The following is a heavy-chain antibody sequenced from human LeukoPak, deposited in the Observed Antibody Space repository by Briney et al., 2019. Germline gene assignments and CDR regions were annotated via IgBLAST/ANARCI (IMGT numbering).Heavy chain of an antibody. V-gene: IGHV3-33*01. D-gene: IGHD2-2*01. Sequence: GGSLRLSCAASGFTFSSYGMHWVRQAPGKGLEWVAVIWLDGSSKYYADSVKGRFTISSDNSRNRLCLHMDSLRAEDTAVYYCARVQMDNTQYRYGMDVWGQGATVTVSS. CDR1: GFTFSSYG. CDR2: IWLDGSSK. J-gene: IGHJ6*02. CDR3: ARVQMDNTQYRYGMDV.